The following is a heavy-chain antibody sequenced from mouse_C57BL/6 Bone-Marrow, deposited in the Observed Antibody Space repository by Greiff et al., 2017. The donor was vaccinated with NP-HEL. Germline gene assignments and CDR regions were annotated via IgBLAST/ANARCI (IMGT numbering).Heavy chain of an antibody. CDR2: INPYNGGT. Sequence: EVQLQQSGPVLVKPGASVKMSCKASGYTFTDYYMNWVKQSHGKSLEWIGVINPYNGGTSYNQKFKGKATLTVDESSSTAYMELNSLTSEDSAVYYCASSVTGTIDPYWYFDVWGTGTTVTVSS. J-gene: IGHJ1*03. CDR1: GYTFTDYY. CDR3: ASSVTGTIDPYWYFDV. D-gene: IGHD4-1*01. V-gene: IGHV1-19*01.